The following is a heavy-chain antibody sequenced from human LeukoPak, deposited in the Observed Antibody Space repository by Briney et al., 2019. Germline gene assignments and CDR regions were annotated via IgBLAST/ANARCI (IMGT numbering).Heavy chain of an antibody. CDR2: INHSGNT. CDR3: ARDPYGSGSYYPNWFDP. CDR1: GGSFSDYY. V-gene: IGHV4-34*01. D-gene: IGHD3-10*01. J-gene: IGHJ5*02. Sequence: SETLSLTCAVYGGSFSDYYRSWIRQPPGKGLEWIGEINHSGNTNYNPSLKSRVTISVDTSKNQFSLKLSSVTAADTAVYYCARDPYGSGSYYPNWFDPWGQGTLVTVSS.